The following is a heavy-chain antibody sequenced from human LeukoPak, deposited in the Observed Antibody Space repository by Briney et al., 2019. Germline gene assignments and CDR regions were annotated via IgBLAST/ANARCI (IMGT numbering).Heavy chain of an antibody. V-gene: IGHV3-23*01. CDR1: GFTFSSYA. CDR2: ISGSGGST. CDR3: AKAIYDYVWGSYDY. J-gene: IGHJ4*02. D-gene: IGHD3-16*01. Sequence: GRSLRLSCAASGFTFSSYAMSWVRQAPGKGLEWVSAISGSGGSTYYADSVKGRFTISRDNSKNTLYLQMNSLRAEDTAVYYCAKAIYDYVWGSYDYWGQGTLVTVSS.